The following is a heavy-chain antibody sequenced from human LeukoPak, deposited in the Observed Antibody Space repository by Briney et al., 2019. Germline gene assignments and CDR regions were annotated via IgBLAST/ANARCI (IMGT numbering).Heavy chain of an antibody. CDR1: GLTFDNAW. J-gene: IGHJ6*03. D-gene: IGHD1-26*01. CDR2: IKSKADGGTT. Sequence: GGSLRLSCAASGLTFDNAWMSWVRQAPGKGLEWVGRIKSKADGGTTDYAAPVKDRFTISRDDSENTLYLQMHSLNTEDTGVYYCTTVSNTGSYYILWTPDPDMDYYYYMDVWGKGTTVTVSS. V-gene: IGHV3-15*01. CDR3: TTVSNTGSYYILWTPDPDMDYYYYMDV.